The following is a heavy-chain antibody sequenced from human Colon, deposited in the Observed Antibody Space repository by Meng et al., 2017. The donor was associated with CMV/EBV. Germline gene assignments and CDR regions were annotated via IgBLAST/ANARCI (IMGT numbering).Heavy chain of an antibody. J-gene: IGHJ6*02. D-gene: IGHD5-18*01. V-gene: IGHV3-9*01. CDR1: GFILSSYG. Sequence: GGSLRLSCAASGFILSSYGMNWVRQAPGKGLEWVSGISWNSGSIGYADSVKGRFTISRNNAKNSLYLQMNSLRAEDTALYYCATLHTALDVWGQGTTVTVSS. CDR3: ATLHTALDV. CDR2: ISWNSGSI.